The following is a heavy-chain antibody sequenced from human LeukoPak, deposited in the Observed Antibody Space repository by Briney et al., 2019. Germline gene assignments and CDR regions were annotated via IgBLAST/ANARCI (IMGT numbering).Heavy chain of an antibody. CDR1: GYTFTIYG. Sequence: ASVTVSFKASGYTFTIYGISWVRQAPGQGLEWMGWISAYNGNTNYSQKLQGRVSMTTDTSTSTAYMELRSLRSDDTAVYYCARSGITNRWVPSAAPSDYWGQGTLVTVSS. D-gene: IGHD1-14*01. J-gene: IGHJ4*02. V-gene: IGHV1-18*01. CDR3: ARSGITNRWVPSAAPSDY. CDR2: ISAYNGNT.